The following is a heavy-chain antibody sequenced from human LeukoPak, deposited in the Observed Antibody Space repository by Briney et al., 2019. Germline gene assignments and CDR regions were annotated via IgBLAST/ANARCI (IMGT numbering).Heavy chain of an antibody. V-gene: IGHV3-23*01. D-gene: IGHD3-22*01. Sequence: GGSLRLSCAASGFTFSSNAMSWVRQAPGKGLEWLSAISGNGGSTYYTDSVMGRFTISRDNSKNTLYLQMNSLRAEDTAVYYCAKRSSGYSFDYWGQGTLVTVSS. CDR3: AKRSSGYSFDY. CDR1: GFTFSSNA. J-gene: IGHJ4*02. CDR2: ISGNGGST.